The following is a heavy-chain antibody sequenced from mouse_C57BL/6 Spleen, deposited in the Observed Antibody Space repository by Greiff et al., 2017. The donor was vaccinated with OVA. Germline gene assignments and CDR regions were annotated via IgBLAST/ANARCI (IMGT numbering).Heavy chain of an antibody. CDR2: INPNNGGT. V-gene: IGHV1-22*01. CDR1: GSTFTDYT. CDR3: ARAFYYYGSSAWFAY. J-gene: IGHJ3*01. D-gene: IGHD1-1*01. Sequence: VQLQQSGPELVKPGASVKMSCKASGSTFTDYTMHWVKQGPGKSLEWIGYINPNNGGTSYTQKFKGKATLTVNKYSRTAYMVLRSLTSEDSAVYYCARAFYYYGSSAWFAYWGQGTLVTVSA.